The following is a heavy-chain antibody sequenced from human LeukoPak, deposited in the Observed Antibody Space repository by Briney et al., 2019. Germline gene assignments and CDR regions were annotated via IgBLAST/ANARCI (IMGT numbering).Heavy chain of an antibody. CDR3: ARERYHYSSYYYMDV. V-gene: IGHV3-7*03. Sequence: PGGSLRLSCVASGFTLSSYWMSWVRQAPGKGLEWVANIKEDGTKKYYVDSVKGRFTISRDNSKNSLYLEMNTLRAEDTAIYYCARERYHYSSYYYMDVWGKGTTVTISS. D-gene: IGHD3-10*01. J-gene: IGHJ6*03. CDR1: GFTLSSYW. CDR2: IKEDGTKK.